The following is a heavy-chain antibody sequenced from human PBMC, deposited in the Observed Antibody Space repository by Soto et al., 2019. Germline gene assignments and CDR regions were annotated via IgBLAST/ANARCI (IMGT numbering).Heavy chain of an antibody. Sequence: QVQLVQFGAEVKKPGSSVKVSCKASGGTFSSYAISWVRQAPGQGLEWMGGIIPIFGTANYAQKFQGRVTITADESTSTAYMELSSLRSEDTAVYYCARVLLPLGRWQNPRGVWFDPWGQGTLVTVSS. CDR2: IIPIFGTA. V-gene: IGHV1-69*01. CDR3: ARVLLPLGRWQNPRGVWFDP. D-gene: IGHD2-15*01. CDR1: GGTFSSYA. J-gene: IGHJ5*02.